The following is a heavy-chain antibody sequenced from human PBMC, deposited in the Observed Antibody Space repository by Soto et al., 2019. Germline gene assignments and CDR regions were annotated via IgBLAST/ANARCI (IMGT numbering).Heavy chain of an antibody. CDR3: TKDPLLLEGFDI. J-gene: IGHJ3*02. D-gene: IGHD2-15*01. Sequence: EVELVQSGGGVVQPGGSLRLSCAASGFILSNNYVSWVRQAPGKGPEWVAVMYSNENKYYSDSVRVRFFISRDNSKSTLDLKMNSLRAEDTAVYYCTKDPLLLEGFDIWGQETTLTVSS. CDR1: GFILSNNY. V-gene: IGHV3-66*01. CDR2: MYSNENK.